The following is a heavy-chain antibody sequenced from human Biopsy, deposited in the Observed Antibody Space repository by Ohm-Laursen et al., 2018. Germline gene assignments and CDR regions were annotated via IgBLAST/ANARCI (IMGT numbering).Heavy chain of an antibody. J-gene: IGHJ4*02. Sequence: ASVKVSCKASGYTFTSYDISWVRQAPGQGLEWMGWISPYNDKTSYPPKLQDRVTMTADTSTNTAHMELRSLRSDDTAVYYCARVFCTSTTCYGLLDNWGQGTVVTCSS. CDR2: ISPYNDKT. V-gene: IGHV1-18*01. CDR1: GYTFTSYD. D-gene: IGHD2/OR15-2a*01. CDR3: ARVFCTSTTCYGLLDN.